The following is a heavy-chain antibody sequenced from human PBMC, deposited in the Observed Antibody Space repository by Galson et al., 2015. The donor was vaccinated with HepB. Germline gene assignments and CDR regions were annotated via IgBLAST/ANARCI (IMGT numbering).Heavy chain of an antibody. CDR1: GYTFTSYG. CDR2: ISAYNGNT. V-gene: IGHV1-18*01. J-gene: IGHJ6*02. D-gene: IGHD6-6*01. Sequence: GAEVKRPGASVKVSCKASGYTFTSYGISWVRQAPGQGLEWMGWISAYNGNTNYAQKLQGRVTMTTDTSTSTAYMELRSLRSDDTAVYYCAREGSEAVPYYYYYYGMDVWGQGTTVTVSS. CDR3: AREGSEAVPYYYYYYGMDV.